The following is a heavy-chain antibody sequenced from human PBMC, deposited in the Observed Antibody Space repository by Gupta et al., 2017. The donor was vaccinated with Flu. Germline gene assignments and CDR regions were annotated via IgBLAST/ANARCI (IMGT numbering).Heavy chain of an antibody. Sequence: YGMHWVRQAPGKGLEWVALISYDGSNKYYADSVKGRFTISRDNSKNTLSLQMNSLRAEDTAVYYCAGYCTNGVCLTYWGQGTLVTVSS. CDR1: YG. CDR3: AGYCTNGVCLTY. CDR2: ISYDGSNK. J-gene: IGHJ4*02. V-gene: IGHV3-30*03. D-gene: IGHD2-8*01.